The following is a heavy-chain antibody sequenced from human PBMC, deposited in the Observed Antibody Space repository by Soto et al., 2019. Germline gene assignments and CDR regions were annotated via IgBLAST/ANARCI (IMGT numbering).Heavy chain of an antibody. CDR3: ARNGVAGMDF. CDR2: IIPMFGTP. V-gene: IGHV1-69*06. CDR1: GDTFTSYA. D-gene: IGHD3-3*01. J-gene: IGHJ4*02. Sequence: QVQLVQSGAEVKKPGSSVKVSCTASGDTFTSYAFSWVRQAPGQGLEWMGGIIPMFGTPNYAQKFQGRLTITADKSTRTVYMELSGLRSVDTAVYFCARNGVAGMDFWGQGTLVTVSS.